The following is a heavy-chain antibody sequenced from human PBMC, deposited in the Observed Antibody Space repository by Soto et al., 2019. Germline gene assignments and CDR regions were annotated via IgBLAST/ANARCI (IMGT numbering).Heavy chain of an antibody. D-gene: IGHD6-13*01. CDR2: IYHSGST. CDR1: GYSISSGYY. CDR3: ATVGTAGTTYDY. J-gene: IGHJ4*02. V-gene: IGHV4-38-2*01. Sequence: SETLSLTCAVSGYSISSGYYLGWIRQPPGKGLEWIGSIYHSGSTYYNPSLKSRVTISVDTSKNQFSLKLSSVTAADTAVYYCATVGTAGTTYDYWGQGTLVTAPQ.